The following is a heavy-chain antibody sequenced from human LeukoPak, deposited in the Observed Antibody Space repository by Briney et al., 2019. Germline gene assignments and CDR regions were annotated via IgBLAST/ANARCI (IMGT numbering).Heavy chain of an antibody. Sequence: SETLSLTCTVSGGFISSSSYYWGWIRQPPGKGLEWIGSIYYSGSTYYNPSLKSRVTISVDTSKNQFSLKLSSVTAADTAVYYCARNSGSYYFDYWGQGTLVTVSS. J-gene: IGHJ4*02. CDR3: ARNSGSYYFDY. V-gene: IGHV4-39*07. CDR1: GGFISSSSYY. D-gene: IGHD1-26*01. CDR2: IYYSGST.